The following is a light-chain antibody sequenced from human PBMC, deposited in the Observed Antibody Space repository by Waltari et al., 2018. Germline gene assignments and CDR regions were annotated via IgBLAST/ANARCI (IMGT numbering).Light chain of an antibody. CDR3: QHYDSSSWT. CDR1: QNITSS. J-gene: IGKJ1*01. CDR2: HAS. Sequence: DIQMTQSPSPLPASIGDRVPITCRASQNITSSLAWYQQKPGEAPTLLMYHASILETGVPSRFSGSGFGTDYSLTIGSLQPDDFGVYYCQHYDSSSWTFGPGTKVEVK. V-gene: IGKV1-5*03.